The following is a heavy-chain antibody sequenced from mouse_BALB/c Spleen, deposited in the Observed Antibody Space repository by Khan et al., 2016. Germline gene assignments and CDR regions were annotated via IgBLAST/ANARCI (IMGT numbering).Heavy chain of an antibody. J-gene: IGHJ1*01. D-gene: IGHD1-1*01. V-gene: IGHV1S81*02. Sequence: QVQLQQSGAELVKPGASVKLSCKASGYTFTSYYMYWVKQRPGQGLEWIGEINPSNGGTNFNEKFKSKATLTVDKSSSTAYMQLSSLTSKDSAVYYCTSYGSSWYFDVWGAGTTVTVSS. CDR1: GYTFTSYY. CDR3: TSYGSSWYFDV. CDR2: INPSNGGT.